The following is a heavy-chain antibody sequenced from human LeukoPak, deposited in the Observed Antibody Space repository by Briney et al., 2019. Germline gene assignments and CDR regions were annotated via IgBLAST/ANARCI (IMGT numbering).Heavy chain of an antibody. V-gene: IGHV3-23*01. Sequence: GGSLRLSCAASGFTFSSYGMSWVRQAPGKGLEWVSAISGSGGSTYYADSVKGRFTISRDNAKNSLYLQMNSLRAEDTAVYYCARGVMTRTDGNAFDIWGQGTMVTVSS. CDR2: ISGSGGST. J-gene: IGHJ3*02. CDR3: ARGVMTRTDGNAFDI. CDR1: GFTFSSYG. D-gene: IGHD3-16*01.